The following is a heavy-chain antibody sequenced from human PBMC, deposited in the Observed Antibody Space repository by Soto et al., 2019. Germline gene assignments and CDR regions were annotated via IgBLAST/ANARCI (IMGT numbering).Heavy chain of an antibody. J-gene: IGHJ6*02. Sequence: QVQLVQSGAEVKKPGASVTVSCKASGYTFTNYGFSWVRQAPGQGLEWMGWISGYNGNTKYAEKFQNRVTMTTDPSTNTAHMELRSLRSDDTAVYYCAREGQAPYYYYGMDVWGQGTAVTVSS. CDR1: GYTFTNYG. V-gene: IGHV1-18*01. CDR2: ISGYNGNT. CDR3: AREGQAPYYYYGMDV.